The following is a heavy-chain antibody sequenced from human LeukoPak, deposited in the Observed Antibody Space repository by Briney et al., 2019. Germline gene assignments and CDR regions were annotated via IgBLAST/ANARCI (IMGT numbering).Heavy chain of an antibody. J-gene: IGHJ3*02. V-gene: IGHV3-72*01. CDR3: ARTNPGDAFDI. CDR2: TRKKANSYST. CDR1: GFTFSDHY. Sequence: GGSLRLSCAASGFTFSDHYMDWVRQAPGKGLEWVGRTRKKANSYSTDYAASVKGRFTSSRDDSENSLYLQMNSLKTEDTAVYYCARTNPGDAFDIWGQGTAVTVSS.